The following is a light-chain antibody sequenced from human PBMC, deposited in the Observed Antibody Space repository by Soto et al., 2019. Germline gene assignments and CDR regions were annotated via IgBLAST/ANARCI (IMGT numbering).Light chain of an antibody. CDR1: TGAVTSGHY. CDR3: LLSYSGARPHVV. Sequence: QAVVTQEPSLTVSPGGTVTLTCGSSTGAVTSGHYPYWFQKKPGQAPRTLIYDTSNKHSWTPARFSGSLLGGKAALTLSGAQPEDEAEYYCLLSYSGARPHVVFGGGTKVTVL. J-gene: IGLJ2*01. V-gene: IGLV7-46*01. CDR2: DTS.